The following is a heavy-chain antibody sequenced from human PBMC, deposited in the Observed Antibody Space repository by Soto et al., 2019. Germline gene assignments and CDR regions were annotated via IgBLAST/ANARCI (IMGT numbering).Heavy chain of an antibody. CDR1: GGSISSYY. J-gene: IGHJ4*02. V-gene: IGHV4-4*07. CDR2: IYTSGST. Sequence: SETLSLTCTVSGGSISSYYCSWIRQPAGKGLERIGRIYTSGSTNYNPSLKSRVTMSVDTSKNQFSLKLSSVTAADTAVYYCASHYFSSSWYSVDYWGQGTLVTVSS. D-gene: IGHD6-13*01. CDR3: ASHYFSSSWYSVDY.